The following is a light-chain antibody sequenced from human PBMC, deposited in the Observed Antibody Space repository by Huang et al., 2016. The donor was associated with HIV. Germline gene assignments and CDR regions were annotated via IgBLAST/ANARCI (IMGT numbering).Light chain of an antibody. Sequence: EVVFTQSPATLSLSAGETATLSCWASQNVTTYLAWYHQKAGQSPCLLIYDASNRATGIPARFSGSGSGTDLTLTINSLEHMDSAVYYCQQHTSWPTFGQGTNLEIK. CDR3: QQHTSWPT. CDR1: QNVTTY. J-gene: IGKJ2*01. CDR2: DAS. V-gene: IGKV3-11*01.